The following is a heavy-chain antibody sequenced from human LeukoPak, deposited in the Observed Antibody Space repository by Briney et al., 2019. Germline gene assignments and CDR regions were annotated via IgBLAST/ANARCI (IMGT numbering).Heavy chain of an antibody. J-gene: IGHJ6*02. Sequence: SETLSLTCTVSGGSISGYYWSWIRQPPGKGLEWIGYIYYSGSTNYNPSLKSRVTISVDTSKNQFSLKLSSVTAADTAVYYCARHKGYSGWYVKDYYYGMDVWGQGTTVTVSS. CDR1: GGSISGYY. CDR2: IYYSGST. CDR3: ARHKGYSGWYVKDYYYGMDV. V-gene: IGHV4-59*08. D-gene: IGHD6-19*01.